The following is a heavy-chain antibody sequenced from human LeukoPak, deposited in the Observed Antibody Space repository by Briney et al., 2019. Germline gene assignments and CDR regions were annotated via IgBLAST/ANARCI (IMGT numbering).Heavy chain of an antibody. Sequence: GGSLRLSCAASGFTFSSYSMNWVRQAPGKGLEWVSAISGSGGSTYYADSVKGRFTISRDNSKNTLYLQMNSLRAEDTAVYYCAKLRDFWSGYYSPWGQGTLVTVSS. CDR1: GFTFSSYS. J-gene: IGHJ5*02. D-gene: IGHD3-3*01. CDR3: AKLRDFWSGYYSP. V-gene: IGHV3-23*01. CDR2: ISGSGGST.